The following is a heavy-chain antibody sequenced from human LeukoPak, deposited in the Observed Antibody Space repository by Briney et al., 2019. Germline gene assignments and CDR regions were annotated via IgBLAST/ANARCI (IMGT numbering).Heavy chain of an antibody. J-gene: IGHJ4*02. D-gene: IGHD3-16*02. CDR2: IKQDGSEK. CDR3: ARTSNRRTYYFDY. Sequence: GGSLRLSCAASGFTFSSYWMSWVRQAPGRGLEWVANIKQDGSEKYYVDSVKGRFTISRDNAKNSLYLQMNSLRAEDTAVYYCARTSNRRTYYFDYWGQGTLVTVSS. V-gene: IGHV3-7*01. CDR1: GFTFSSYW.